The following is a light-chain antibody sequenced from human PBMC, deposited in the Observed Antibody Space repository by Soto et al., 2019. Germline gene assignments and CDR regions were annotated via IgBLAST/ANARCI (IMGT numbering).Light chain of an antibody. Sequence: DIQMTQSPSTLSASVGDRVTITCRASQSISNWLAWYQRKPGKAPKLLLYKASTLQSGVPSRFSGSGSGTEFTLTISSLQPDDFATYYCQQYNSYPYTFGQGTKLEIK. CDR2: KAS. CDR3: QQYNSYPYT. J-gene: IGKJ2*01. V-gene: IGKV1-5*03. CDR1: QSISNW.